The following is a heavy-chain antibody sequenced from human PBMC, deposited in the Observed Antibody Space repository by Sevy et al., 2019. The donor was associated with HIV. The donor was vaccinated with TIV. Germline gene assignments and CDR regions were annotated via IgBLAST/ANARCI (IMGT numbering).Heavy chain of an antibody. CDR1: EFTFSHHA. CDR2: ICGNGEKT. CDR3: ARDGRGISAFDI. Sequence: GSLRLSCTASEFTFSHHAVGWVRQGSGEGLGWGSAICGNGEKTHYADSVRGRFTISRDNFKNTLYLQMNSLRAEDTALYYCARDGRGISAFDIWGQGTMVTVSS. D-gene: IGHD3-3*02. J-gene: IGHJ3*02. V-gene: IGHV3-23*01.